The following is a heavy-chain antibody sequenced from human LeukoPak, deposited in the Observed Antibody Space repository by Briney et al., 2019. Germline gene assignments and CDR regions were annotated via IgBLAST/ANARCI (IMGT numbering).Heavy chain of an antibody. J-gene: IGHJ6*04. Sequence: PGGSPRLSCSASGFTFSSYAMHWGRQAPGKGLEYFSAISSNGGSTSYADSVKGRFTISRDNSKNTLYLQMSSLRAEDTAVYYCVKNIDYDYYYYGMDVWGKGTTVTVSS. D-gene: IGHD4-17*01. CDR3: VKNIDYDYYYYGMDV. V-gene: IGHV3-64D*06. CDR1: GFTFSSYA. CDR2: ISSNGGST.